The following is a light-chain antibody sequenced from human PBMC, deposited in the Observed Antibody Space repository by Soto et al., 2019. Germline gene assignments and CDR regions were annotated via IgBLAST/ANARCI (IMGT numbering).Light chain of an antibody. CDR1: TSDVGAFDR. V-gene: IGLV2-14*01. Sequence: QSVLTQPASVTGSPGQSITISCTGTTSDVGAFDRVSWFRQYPGTAPKLIIDEVTNRPSGVSSRFSGSRSVNTASLTISGLQPEDEADYYCSSYTIKHSWVFGGVTKVTVL. J-gene: IGLJ3*02. CDR3: SSYTIKHSWV. CDR2: EVT.